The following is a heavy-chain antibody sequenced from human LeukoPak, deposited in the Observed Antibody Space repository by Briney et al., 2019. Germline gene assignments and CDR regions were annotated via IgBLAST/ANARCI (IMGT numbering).Heavy chain of an antibody. J-gene: IGHJ4*02. CDR3: ARRDCSSTSCSPHFDY. CDR2: ISAYNGDT. V-gene: IGHV1-18*01. D-gene: IGHD2-2*01. CDR1: GYTFTTYG. Sequence: ASVKVSCKTSGYTFTTYGISWVRQAPGQGLEWVGWISAYNGDTNYAQKLQGRVTMTTDTSTSTAYMELRSLRSDDTAVYYCARRDCSSTSCSPHFDYWGQGTLVTVSS.